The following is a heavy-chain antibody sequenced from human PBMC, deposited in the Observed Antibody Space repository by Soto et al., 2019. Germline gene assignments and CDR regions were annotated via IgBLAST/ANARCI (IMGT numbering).Heavy chain of an antibody. CDR3: ARDRGYCSGGSGYFKLGWFDP. V-gene: IGHV3-48*02. CDR1: GFTFSSYS. Sequence: EVQLVESGGGLVQPGGSLRLSCAASGFTFSSYSMNWVLQAPGKGLEWVSYISSSSSTIYYADSVKGRFTISRDNAKNSLYLQMNSLRDEDTAVYYCARDRGYCSGGSGYFKLGWFDPWDQGTLVTVSS. D-gene: IGHD2-15*01. CDR2: ISSSSSTI. J-gene: IGHJ5*02.